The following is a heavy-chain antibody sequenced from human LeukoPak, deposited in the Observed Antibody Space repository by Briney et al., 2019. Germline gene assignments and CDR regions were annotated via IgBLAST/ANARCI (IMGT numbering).Heavy chain of an antibody. CDR2: ISYDGSNK. V-gene: IGHV3-30*18. CDR1: GFTFSSYG. Sequence: GGSLRLSCAASGFTFSSYGMHWVRQAPGKGLEWVAVISYDGSNKYYADSVKGRFTISRDNSKNTLYLQMNSLRAEDTAVYYCAKGDSMIVVVIYGYWGQGTLVTVSS. J-gene: IGHJ4*02. D-gene: IGHD3-22*01. CDR3: AKGDSMIVVVIYGY.